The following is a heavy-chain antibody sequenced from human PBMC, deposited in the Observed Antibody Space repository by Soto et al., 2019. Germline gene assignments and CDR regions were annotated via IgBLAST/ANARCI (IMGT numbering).Heavy chain of an antibody. V-gene: IGHV3-23*01. Sequence: SLRLSCAASGFTFSSYAMGWVRQAPGKGLEWVSAISGSGGSTYYADSVKGRFTISRDNSKNTLYLQMNSLRAEDTAVYYCAKSSRVGRTYDFWSGCYSLDAFDIWGQGTMVTVSS. CDR2: ISGSGGST. D-gene: IGHD3-3*01. CDR3: AKSSRVGRTYDFWSGCYSLDAFDI. J-gene: IGHJ3*02. CDR1: GFTFSSYA.